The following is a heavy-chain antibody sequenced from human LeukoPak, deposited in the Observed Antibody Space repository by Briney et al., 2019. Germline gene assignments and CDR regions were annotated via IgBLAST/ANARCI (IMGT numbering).Heavy chain of an antibody. J-gene: IGHJ5*02. CDR1: GGSISSSSDY. V-gene: IGHV4-39*01. CDR3: ARLSLMAHSNTWLDT. Sequence: SETRSLTCTLSGGSISSSSDYCAWVRQPAGKGLEWICVIHYTGSTYCNRSLKVRVTIPVGPANNQFSLQLNSLTSTDTTVDDGARLSLMAHSNTWLDTWGPGTPVT. D-gene: IGHD2-8*01. CDR2: IHYTGST.